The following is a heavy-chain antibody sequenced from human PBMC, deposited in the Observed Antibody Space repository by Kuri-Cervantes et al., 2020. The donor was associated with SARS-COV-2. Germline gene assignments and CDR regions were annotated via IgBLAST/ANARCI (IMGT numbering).Heavy chain of an antibody. V-gene: IGHV3-30*18. D-gene: IGHD6-19*01. J-gene: IGHJ1*01. CDR3: VKDQGYSSGYPSFQH. CDR1: GFTLSSYG. CDR2: ISYDGSNK. Sequence: LSLTCAASGFTLSSYGMQWVRQAPGKGLEWVAVISYDGSNKYYADSVKGRFTISRDNSKNTLYLQMSSLRAEDTAVYYCVKDQGYSSGYPSFQHWGQGTLVTVSS.